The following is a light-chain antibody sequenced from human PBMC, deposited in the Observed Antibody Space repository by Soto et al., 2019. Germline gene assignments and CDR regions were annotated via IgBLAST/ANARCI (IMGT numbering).Light chain of an antibody. CDR2: GAS. Sequence: EIVLTQSPGTLSLSPGERATLSCRASQSVSSSYLAWYQQKPGQAPRLLIYGASSMSTGIPDRFSGSGSGTDCTLTISRLEPEDLGVYYGQQYGSSPLVTFGQGTKVDIK. CDR1: QSVSSSY. V-gene: IGKV3-20*01. CDR3: QQYGSSPLVT. J-gene: IGKJ1*01.